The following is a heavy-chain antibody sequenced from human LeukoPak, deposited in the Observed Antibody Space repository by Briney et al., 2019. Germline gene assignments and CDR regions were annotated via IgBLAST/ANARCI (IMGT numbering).Heavy chain of an antibody. D-gene: IGHD1-26*01. V-gene: IGHV3-66*01. CDR2: IYSGGST. Sequence: PGGSLRLSCAASGFTFSNYWMSWVGQAPGKGLEWVSVIYSGGSTYYSDSVKGRFTISRDNSKNTLYLQMNSLRGEDTAVYYCASAQVGAAAVDYWGQGTLVTVSS. CDR3: ASAQVGAAAVDY. J-gene: IGHJ4*02. CDR1: GFTFSNYW.